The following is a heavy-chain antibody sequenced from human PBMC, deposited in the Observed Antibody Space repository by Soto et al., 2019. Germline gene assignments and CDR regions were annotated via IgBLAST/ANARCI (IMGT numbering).Heavy chain of an antibody. V-gene: IGHV4-31*03. CDR1: GFPLSSGGYY. D-gene: IGHD5-12*01. CDR2: IYYSGST. J-gene: IGHJ6*03. Sequence: TLSLTCTFSGFPLSSGGYYWSWVRPHPGKGLEWIGYIYYSGSTYYNPSLKSRVTISVDTSKNQFSLKLSSVTAADTAVYYCASVVATPYYYYYMDVWGKGTTVTVSS. CDR3: ASVVATPYYYYYMDV.